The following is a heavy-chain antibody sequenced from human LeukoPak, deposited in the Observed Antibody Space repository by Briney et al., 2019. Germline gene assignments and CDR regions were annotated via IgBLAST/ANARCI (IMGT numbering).Heavy chain of an antibody. J-gene: IGHJ4*02. CDR3: VRAIGSNTL. CDR1: GFTFSSYN. V-gene: IGHV3-7*01. CDR2: INQDGSEK. D-gene: IGHD4-23*01. Sequence: PGGSLRISCVTSGFTFSSYNMNWVRQAPGKVLEWVANINQDGSEKYYVDSVKGRFTISRDNAKNSLYLQMNSLRAEDTAVYFCVRAIGSNTLWGQGTLVTVSS.